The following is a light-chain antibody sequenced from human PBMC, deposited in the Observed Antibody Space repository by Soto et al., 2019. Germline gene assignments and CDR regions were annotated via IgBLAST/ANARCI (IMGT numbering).Light chain of an antibody. CDR2: EGT. V-gene: IGLV2-23*01. CDR3: CSYAGSSTVL. J-gene: IGLJ2*01. Sequence: QSALTQPASVSGFPGQSITISCTGTSSDVGSYNFVSWYQQHPGKAPKLMIYEGTQRPSGVSDHFSGSKSGNTASLTISGLQADDEADYYCCSYAGSSTVLFGRGTKLTVL. CDR1: SSDVGSYNF.